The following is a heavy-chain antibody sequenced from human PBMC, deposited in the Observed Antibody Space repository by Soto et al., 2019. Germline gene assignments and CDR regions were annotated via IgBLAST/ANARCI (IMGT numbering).Heavy chain of an antibody. CDR2: INPNSGGT. J-gene: IGHJ6*02. D-gene: IGHD5-18*01. CDR3: ARWLVYSYGSRYYGMDV. Sequence: ASVKVSCKASGYTFTGYYMHWVRQAPGQGLEWMGWINPNSGGTNYAQKFQGWVTMTRDTSISTAYMELSRLRSDDTAVYYCARWLVYSYGSRYYGMDVWGQGPTVTVAS. V-gene: IGHV1-2*04. CDR1: GYTFTGYY.